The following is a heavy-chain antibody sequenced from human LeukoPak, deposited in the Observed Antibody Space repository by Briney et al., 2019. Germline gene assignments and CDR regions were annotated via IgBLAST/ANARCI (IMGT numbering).Heavy chain of an antibody. J-gene: IGHJ4*02. CDR3: ARVRVGGWYFDY. Sequence: ASVTVSCKTSGYTFTSYGISWVRQAPGQGLEWMGWISAYSGNTNYAQKLQGRVTMTTDTSTSTAYMELRSLRSDDTAVYYCARVRVGGWYFDYWGQGTLVTVSS. V-gene: IGHV1-18*01. D-gene: IGHD6-19*01. CDR2: ISAYSGNT. CDR1: GYTFTSYG.